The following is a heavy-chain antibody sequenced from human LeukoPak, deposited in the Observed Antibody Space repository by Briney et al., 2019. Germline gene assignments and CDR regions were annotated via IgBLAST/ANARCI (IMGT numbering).Heavy chain of an antibody. CDR1: GYTFIGYY. J-gene: IGHJ4*02. Sequence: ASVKVSCKASGYTFIGYYIHWVRQAPGQGLEWIGWINPNSGGTKSAQKFQGRVTMTRDTSISTAYMELSSLRSDDTAVYYSARFSSTIFAWAFDYWGQGTLVTVSS. V-gene: IGHV1-2*02. CDR2: INPNSGGT. D-gene: IGHD3-9*01. CDR3: ARFSSTIFAWAFDY.